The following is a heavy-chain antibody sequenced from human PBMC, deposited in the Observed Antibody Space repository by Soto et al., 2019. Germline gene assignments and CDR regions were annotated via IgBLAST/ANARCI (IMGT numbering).Heavy chain of an antibody. D-gene: IGHD1-1*01. CDR2: ISVYNHNT. CDR3: ARGGLGWEPSDH. V-gene: IGHV1-18*01. Sequence: QVQLVQSGAEVKKPGASVKVSCKASGYTFSSYGIIWVRQAPGQGLEWMGWISVYNHNTHHAQNLQGRVTMSTDTSTSTAYMELRRLKSDDTAVYFCARGGLGWEPSDHWGQGTLVTVSS. CDR1: GYTFSSYG. J-gene: IGHJ4*02.